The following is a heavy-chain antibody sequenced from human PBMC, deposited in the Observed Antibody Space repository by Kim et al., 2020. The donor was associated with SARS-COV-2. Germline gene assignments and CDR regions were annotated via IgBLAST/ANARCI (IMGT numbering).Heavy chain of an antibody. CDR1: GFTFSAYS. Sequence: GGSLRLSCAASGFTFSAYSIHWVRQAPGKGLEWVAVIGADGITKYYADSVKGRFTISRDNSEDTVYLQMNSLRLEDTAVYYCAKEEHWRHWYFDLWGRGT. CDR2: IGADGITK. CDR3: AKEEHWRHWYFDL. D-gene: IGHD1-1*01. V-gene: IGHV3-30*18. J-gene: IGHJ2*01.